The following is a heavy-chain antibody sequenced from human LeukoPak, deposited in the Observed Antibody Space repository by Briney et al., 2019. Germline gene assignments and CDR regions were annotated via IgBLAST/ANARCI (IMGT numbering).Heavy chain of an antibody. Sequence: GGSLRLSCAASGFTFSSYSMNWVRQAPGRGLEWVSSISSSSSYIYYADSVKGRFTISRDSAKKSLYLQMNSLRAEDTAVYYCARDVITMVRGVIIYPSDAFDIWGQGTMVTVSS. CDR2: ISSSSSYI. V-gene: IGHV3-21*01. CDR1: GFTFSSYS. J-gene: IGHJ3*02. D-gene: IGHD3-10*01. CDR3: ARDVITMVRGVIIYPSDAFDI.